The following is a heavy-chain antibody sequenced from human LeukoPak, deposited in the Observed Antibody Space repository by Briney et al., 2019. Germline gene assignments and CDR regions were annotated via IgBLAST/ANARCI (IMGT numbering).Heavy chain of an antibody. V-gene: IGHV1-8*01. Sequence: ASVKVSCKASGYTFTSYDINWVRQATGQGLEWMGWMNPNSGNTGYAQKFQGRVTMTRNTSISTAYMELSSLRSEDTAVYYCARVKPRPRGVVVVAAPSNWFDPWGQGTLVTVSS. J-gene: IGHJ5*02. CDR3: ARVKPRPRGVVVVAAPSNWFDP. CDR2: MNPNSGNT. CDR1: GYTFTSYD. D-gene: IGHD2-15*01.